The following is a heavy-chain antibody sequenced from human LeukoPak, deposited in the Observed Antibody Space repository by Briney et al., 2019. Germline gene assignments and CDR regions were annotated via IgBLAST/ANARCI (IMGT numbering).Heavy chain of an antibody. D-gene: IGHD3-10*01. CDR2: IHYSGNT. Sequence: PSQTLSLTCSVSGDSISSGDYYWSWIRQSPGKGLEWIGYIHYSGNTYFSPSLKSRLSISVDTSKNQFSLTLTSVTEADTAEYFCARNHYDSGNYYLGMDVWGQGTTVTVSS. V-gene: IGHV4-30-4*01. J-gene: IGHJ6*02. CDR1: GDSISSGDYY. CDR3: ARNHYDSGNYYLGMDV.